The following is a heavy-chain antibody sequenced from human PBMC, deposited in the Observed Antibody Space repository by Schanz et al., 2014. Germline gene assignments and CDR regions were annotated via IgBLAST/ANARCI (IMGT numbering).Heavy chain of an antibody. Sequence: GQLAESGGGLVQPGRSLRLSCAASGFTFRDYYMSWIRQAPGKGLEWVSSISGRSSHIYYADSVKGRFTISRDNAKNSLYLQMNSLRAEDTAVYYCAREQIMAAAGLVDYWGHGTLVTVSS. D-gene: IGHD6-13*01. CDR2: ISGRSSHI. J-gene: IGHJ4*01. V-gene: IGHV3-11*05. CDR1: GFTFRDYY. CDR3: AREQIMAAAGLVDY.